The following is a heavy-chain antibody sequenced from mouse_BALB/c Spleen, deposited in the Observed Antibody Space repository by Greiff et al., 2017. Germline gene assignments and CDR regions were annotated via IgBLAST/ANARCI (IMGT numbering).Heavy chain of an antibody. CDR2: IWGDGST. J-gene: IGHJ2*01. CDR3: ARGHYGSSYGDYFDY. Sequence: GQLKESGPGLVAPSQSLSITCTVSGFSLTGYGVNWVRQPPGKGLEWLGMIWGDGSTDYNSALKSRLSISKDNSKSQVFLKMNSLQTDDTARYYCARGHYGSSYGDYFDYWGQGTTLTVSS. D-gene: IGHD1-1*01. V-gene: IGHV2-6-7*01. CDR1: GFSLTGYG.